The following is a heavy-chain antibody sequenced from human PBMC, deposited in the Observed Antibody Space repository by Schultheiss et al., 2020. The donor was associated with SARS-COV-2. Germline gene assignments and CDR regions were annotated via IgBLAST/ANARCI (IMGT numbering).Heavy chain of an antibody. D-gene: IGHD3-10*01. Sequence: GGSLRLSCAASGFTFSSYEMNWVRQAPGKGLEWVSSISSSSSYIYYADSVKGRFTISRDNAKNSLYLQMNSLRAEDTAVYYCARESYGSGSGEFNYWGQGTLVNVSS. J-gene: IGHJ4*02. CDR2: ISSSSSYI. V-gene: IGHV3-21*01. CDR1: GFTFSSYE. CDR3: ARESYGSGSGEFNY.